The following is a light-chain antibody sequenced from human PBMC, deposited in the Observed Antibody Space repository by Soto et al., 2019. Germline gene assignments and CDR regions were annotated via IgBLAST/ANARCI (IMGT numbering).Light chain of an antibody. CDR2: GAS. Sequence: EIVMTQSPATLSVSPGERATLSCRASQSVSSNLAWYQQKPGQAPRLLIYGASTRATRIPARFSGSGSGTEFTLTLSSMQSEDFAIYFCKQYNNWPPDRTFGQGTKVEIK. J-gene: IGKJ1*01. CDR3: KQYNNWPPDRT. V-gene: IGKV3-15*01. CDR1: QSVSSN.